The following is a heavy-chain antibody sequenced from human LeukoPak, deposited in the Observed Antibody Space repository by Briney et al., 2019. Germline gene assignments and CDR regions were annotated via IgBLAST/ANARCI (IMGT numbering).Heavy chain of an antibody. CDR1: GFTFSSYA. CDR3: AKDVLVRGYSGYDWDY. CDR2: ISGSGGST. Sequence: GGSLRLSCAASGFTFSSYAMSWVRQAPGKGLEWVSAISGSGGSTYYADSVKGRFTISRDNSKNTLYLQMNSLRAEDTAVYYCAKDVLVRGYSGYDWDYWGQGTLVTGSS. D-gene: IGHD5-12*01. J-gene: IGHJ4*02. V-gene: IGHV3-23*01.